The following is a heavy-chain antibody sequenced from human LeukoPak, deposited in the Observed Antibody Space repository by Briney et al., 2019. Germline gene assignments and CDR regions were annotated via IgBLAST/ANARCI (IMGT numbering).Heavy chain of an antibody. V-gene: IGHV1-69*05. CDR2: IIPIFGTA. CDR1: GGTFSSYA. Sequence: ASVKVSXKASGGTFSSYAISWMRQAPGQGLEWMGRIIPIFGTANYAQKFQGRVTITTDESTSTAYMELSSLRSEDTAVYYCASEKKRGYSYGHDYWGQGTLVTVSS. D-gene: IGHD5-18*01. CDR3: ASEKKRGYSYGHDY. J-gene: IGHJ4*02.